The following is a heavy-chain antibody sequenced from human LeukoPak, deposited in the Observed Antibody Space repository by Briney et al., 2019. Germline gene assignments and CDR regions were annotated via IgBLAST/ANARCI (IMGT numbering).Heavy chain of an antibody. Sequence: PGGSLRLSCAASGFTFSSYAMSWVRQAPGKGLEWVSAISGGSGSTYYADSAKGRFTISRDNSKNTLYLQMNSLRAEDTAVYYCAKDFYYDGSGSFDHWGQGTLVTVSS. CDR3: AKDFYYDGSGSFDH. D-gene: IGHD3-22*01. CDR2: ISGGSGST. J-gene: IGHJ4*02. V-gene: IGHV3-23*01. CDR1: GFTFSSYA.